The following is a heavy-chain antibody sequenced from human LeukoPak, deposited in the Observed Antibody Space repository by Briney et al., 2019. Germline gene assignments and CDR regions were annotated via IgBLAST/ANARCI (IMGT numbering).Heavy chain of an antibody. V-gene: IGHV4-34*01. CDR3: AEGPRGRYFDY. J-gene: IGHJ4*02. CDR2: INHSGST. CDR1: GGSFSGYY. D-gene: IGHD3-10*01. Sequence: SETLSLTCAVYGGSFSGYYWSWIRQPPGKGLEWIGEINHSGSTNYNPSLKSRVTIPVDTSKNQFSLKLSSVTAADTAVYYCAEGPRGRYFDYWGQGTLVTVSS.